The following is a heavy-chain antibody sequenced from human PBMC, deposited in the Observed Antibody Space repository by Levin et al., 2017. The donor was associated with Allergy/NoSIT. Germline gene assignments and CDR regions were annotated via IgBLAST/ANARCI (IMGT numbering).Heavy chain of an antibody. J-gene: IGHJ4*02. CDR3: ATGPYSGYEF. CDR1: GLTFSNYW. CDR2: IKSDGVST. D-gene: IGHD5-12*01. V-gene: IGHV3-74*01. Sequence: PGGSLRLSCEASGLTFSNYWMHWIRQVPGKGPVWVSFIKSDGVSTNYAASVKGRFTISSDNAKNTLYLQMNSLRAEDTALYYCATGPYSGYEFWGQGTRVTVSS.